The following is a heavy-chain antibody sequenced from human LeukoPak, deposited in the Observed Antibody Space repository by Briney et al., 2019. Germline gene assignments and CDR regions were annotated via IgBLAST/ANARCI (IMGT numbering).Heavy chain of an antibody. CDR3: ARDREDFWSGSNFYYYGMDV. Sequence: GASVKVSCKASGYTFTGYYMHWVRQAPGQALEWMGWINPNSGGTNYAQKFQGRVTMTRDTSISTAYMELSRLRSDDTAVYYCARDREDFWSGSNFYYYGMDVWGQGTTVTVSS. D-gene: IGHD3-3*01. J-gene: IGHJ6*02. CDR1: GYTFTGYY. CDR2: INPNSGGT. V-gene: IGHV1-2*02.